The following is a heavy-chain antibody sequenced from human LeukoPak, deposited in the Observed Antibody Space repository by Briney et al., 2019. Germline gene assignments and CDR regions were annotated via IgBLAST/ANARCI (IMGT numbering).Heavy chain of an antibody. CDR1: GGSFRSYY. V-gene: IGHV4-34*01. CDR3: ARELSGSYYDY. CDR2: INHSGST. J-gene: IGHJ4*02. D-gene: IGHD1-26*01. Sequence: SETLSLTCAVYGGSFRSYYWNWIRQPPGKGLEWIGEINHSGSTNYNPSLKSRVTVSADTSKNQFSLKLSSVTAADTAVYYCARELSGSYYDYWGQGTLVTVSS.